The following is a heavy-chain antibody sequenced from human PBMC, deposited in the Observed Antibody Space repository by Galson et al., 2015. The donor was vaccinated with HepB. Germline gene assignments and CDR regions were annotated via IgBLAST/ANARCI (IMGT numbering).Heavy chain of an antibody. CDR2: ISHDGSNK. V-gene: IGHV3-30-3*01. Sequence: SLRLSCAASGFTFSSYAMHWVRQAPGKGLEWVALISHDGSNKYYADSVKGRFTFSRDNSKNTLYVHMNSLRVEDTAVYYCAREGVGMPDGCDYWGQGTLVTVSS. CDR1: GFTFSSYA. J-gene: IGHJ4*02. D-gene: IGHD5-24*01. CDR3: AREGVGMPDGCDY.